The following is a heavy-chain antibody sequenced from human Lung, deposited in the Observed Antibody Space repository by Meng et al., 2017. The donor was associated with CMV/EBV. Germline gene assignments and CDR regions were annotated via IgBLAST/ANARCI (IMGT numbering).Heavy chain of an antibody. V-gene: IGHV3-74*01. Sequence: GGSLRLSCAASGFTFSRYWMHWVRQTPEKGLVWVSRIKTDGTYSNYADYVKGRFTISRDNARNTLYPQMNSLRGEDTAVYFCVRDGDHWNFDYWGQGTLVTVSS. D-gene: IGHD1-1*01. CDR3: VRDGDHWNFDY. CDR2: IKTDGTYS. CDR1: GFTFSRYW. J-gene: IGHJ4*02.